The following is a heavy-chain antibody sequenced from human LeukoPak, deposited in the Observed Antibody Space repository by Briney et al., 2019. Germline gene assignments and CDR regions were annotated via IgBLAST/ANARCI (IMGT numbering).Heavy chain of an antibody. CDR1: GFTFSSYG. J-gene: IGHJ6*02. V-gene: IGHV3-30*18. D-gene: IGHD3-10*01. CDR2: ISYYGSNK. Sequence: GGSLRLSCAASGFTFSSYGMHWVRQAPGKGLERVAVISYYGSNKYYADSVKGRFTIARDNSKNTLYLQMNSLSAEDTAVYYCAKDRGTMVRGVSYYYYYGMDVWGQGTTVTVSS. CDR3: AKDRGTMVRGVSYYYYYGMDV.